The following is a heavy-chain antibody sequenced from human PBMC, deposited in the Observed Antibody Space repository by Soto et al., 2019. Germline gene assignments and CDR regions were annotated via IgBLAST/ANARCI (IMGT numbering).Heavy chain of an antibody. CDR1: GYTFTSYG. CDR3: ARDHNGSGSYYGIYYYGMDV. V-gene: IGHV1-18*01. J-gene: IGHJ6*02. CDR2: ISAYNGNT. Sequence: EASVKVSCKASGYTFTSYGISWVRQAPGQGLEWMGWISAYNGNTNYAQKLQGRVTMTTDTSTSTAYMELRSLRSDDTAVYYCARDHNGSGSYYGIYYYGMDVWGQGTTVTVSS. D-gene: IGHD3-10*01.